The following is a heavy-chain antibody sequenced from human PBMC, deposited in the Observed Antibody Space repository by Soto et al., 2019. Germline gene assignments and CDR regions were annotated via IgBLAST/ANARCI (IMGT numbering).Heavy chain of an antibody. Sequence: SETLSLTCTVSGGSISSGGYYWSWIRQHPGKGLEWIGYIYYSGSTYYNPSLKSRVTISVDTSKNQFSLKLSSVTAADTAVYYCARLYSGYDANPGDYWGQGTLVTVSS. CDR3: ARLYSGYDANPGDY. V-gene: IGHV4-31*03. CDR1: GGSISSGGYY. D-gene: IGHD5-12*01. J-gene: IGHJ4*02. CDR2: IYYSGST.